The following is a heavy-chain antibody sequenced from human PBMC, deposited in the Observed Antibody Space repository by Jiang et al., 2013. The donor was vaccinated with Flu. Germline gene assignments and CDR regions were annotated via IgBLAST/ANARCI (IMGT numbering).Heavy chain of an antibody. CDR3: AHMDAGIDAFDI. J-gene: IGHJ3*02. D-gene: IGHD3/OR15-3a*01. V-gene: IGHV2-5*01. CDR1: GFSLSTSGVG. Sequence: KPTQTLTLTCTFSGFSLSTSGVGVGWIRQPPGKALEWLALIYWNDDKRYSPSLKSRLTITKDTSKNQVVLTMTNMDPVDTATYYCAHMDAGIDAFDIWGQGTMVTVSS. CDR2: IYWNDDK.